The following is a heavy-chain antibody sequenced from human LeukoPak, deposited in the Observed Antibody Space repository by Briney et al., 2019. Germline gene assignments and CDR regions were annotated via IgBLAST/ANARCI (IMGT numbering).Heavy chain of an antibody. J-gene: IGHJ6*02. CDR2: IRGSGRTT. D-gene: IGHD6-19*01. CDR1: GFTFSSYA. CDR3: AKAPVIAVGYYYGMDV. Sequence: GGSLRLSCAASGFTFSSYAMYWVRQAPGKGLEWVSVIRGSGRTTYYADSVKGRFTISRDNSKNTLYLQMNSLRAEDTAVYYCAKAPVIAVGYYYGMDVRGQGTTVTVSS. V-gene: IGHV3-23*01.